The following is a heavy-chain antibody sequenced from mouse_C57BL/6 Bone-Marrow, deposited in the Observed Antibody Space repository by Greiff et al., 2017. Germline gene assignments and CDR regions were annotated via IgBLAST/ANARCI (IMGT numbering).Heavy chain of an antibody. V-gene: IGHV1-12*01. J-gene: IGHJ4*01. Sequence: QVQLQQSGAELVRPGASVKMSCKASGYTFTSYNMHWVKQTPRQGLAWIGAIYPGNGDTSYNQKFKGKATLTVDKSSSTAYMQLISLTSEDSAVYFCARSWYYSNSYAMDYWGQGTSVTVSS. D-gene: IGHD2-5*01. CDR1: GYTFTSYN. CDR2: IYPGNGDT. CDR3: ARSWYYSNSYAMDY.